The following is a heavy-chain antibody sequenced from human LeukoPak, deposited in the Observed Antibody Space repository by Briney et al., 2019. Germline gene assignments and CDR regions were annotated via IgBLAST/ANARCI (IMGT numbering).Heavy chain of an antibody. CDR2: ISSSSRSI. Sequence: TGGSLRLSCAASGFTFSSYTMNWVRQAPGKGLEWVSSISSSSRSIFYADSVRGRFTTSRDNAKNSLFLQMNSLRAEDTAVYYCAKKSGSWYFLDYWGQGTLVTVSS. J-gene: IGHJ4*02. CDR3: AKKSGSWYFLDY. CDR1: GFTFSSYT. V-gene: IGHV3-21*01. D-gene: IGHD6-13*01.